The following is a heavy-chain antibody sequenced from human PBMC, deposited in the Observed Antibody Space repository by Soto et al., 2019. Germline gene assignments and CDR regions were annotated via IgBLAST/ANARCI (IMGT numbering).Heavy chain of an antibody. V-gene: IGHV1-2*04. CDR2: INPNSGGT. CDR3: ARDHTPPQYCSGGSCYSDTYYYYGMDV. J-gene: IGHJ6*02. D-gene: IGHD2-15*01. CDR1: GYTFTGYY. Sequence: ASVKVSCKASGYTFTGYYMHWVRQAPGQGLEWMGWINPNSGGTNYAQKFQGWVTMTRDTSISTAYMELGRLRSDDTAVYYCARDHTPPQYCSGGSCYSDTYYYYGMDVWGQGTTVTVSS.